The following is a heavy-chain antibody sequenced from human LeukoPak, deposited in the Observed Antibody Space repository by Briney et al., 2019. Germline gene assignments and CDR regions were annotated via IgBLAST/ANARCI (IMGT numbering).Heavy chain of an antibody. Sequence: GGSLRLSCAASGFTFSSYWMSWVRQAPGEGLEWVATIKQDGSEKYYVDSVKGRFTISRDNAKNSLYLQMNSLRAEDTAVYYCARDGPYDSSGYQYYYYYMDVWGKGTTVTVSS. V-gene: IGHV3-7*01. CDR2: IKQDGSEK. D-gene: IGHD3-22*01. CDR1: GFTFSSYW. J-gene: IGHJ6*03. CDR3: ARDGPYDSSGYQYYYYYMDV.